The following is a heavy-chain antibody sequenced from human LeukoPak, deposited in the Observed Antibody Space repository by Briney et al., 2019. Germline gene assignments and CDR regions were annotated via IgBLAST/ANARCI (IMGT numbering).Heavy chain of an antibody. V-gene: IGHV3-23*01. Sequence: GGSLRLSCEASGFTFGTYAMTWVRQGPGRGLEWVSVISGDGDLTYYTNSVKGRFTISRDNSKNTLYLQMNSLRADDTALYYCAKATTRGGTSNYYYYGMDVWGHGTTVTVSS. D-gene: IGHD1-1*01. CDR2: ISGDGDLT. J-gene: IGHJ6*02. CDR1: GFTFGTYA. CDR3: AKATTRGGTSNYYYYGMDV.